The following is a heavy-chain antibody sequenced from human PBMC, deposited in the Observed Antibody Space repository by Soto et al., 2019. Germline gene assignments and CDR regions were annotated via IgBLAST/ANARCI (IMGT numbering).Heavy chain of an antibody. CDR1: GCSSNSSAFS. J-gene: IGHJ5*02. Sequence: SATLSLTCTFSGCSSNSSAFSCAGIRQRPGKGRQWMGTIGCCETTYHNMSLKSRATMSADTSKNQFSLKLTSVTAADTAVSYCGRKPTGYPNWLDPRGQGILVT. CDR2: IGCCETT. CDR3: GRKPTGYPNWLDP. D-gene: IGHD3-9*01. V-gene: IGHV4-39*01.